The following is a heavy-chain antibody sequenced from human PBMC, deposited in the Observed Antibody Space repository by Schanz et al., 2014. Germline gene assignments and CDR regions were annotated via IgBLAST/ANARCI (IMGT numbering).Heavy chain of an antibody. D-gene: IGHD3-10*01. CDR1: KFTFSGYG. J-gene: IGHJ4*02. V-gene: IGHV3-7*01. CDR2: INLDGSGK. CDR3: VREESYYGAGSYRY. Sequence: VQLVESGGGVVQPGGSLTLSCAASKFTFSGYGMHWVRQAPGKGLEWVANINLDGSGKIYLGSVRGRFAISRDDAQNSVYLQMNSLRAEDTSVYHCVREESYYGAGSYRYWGPGTLVTVSS.